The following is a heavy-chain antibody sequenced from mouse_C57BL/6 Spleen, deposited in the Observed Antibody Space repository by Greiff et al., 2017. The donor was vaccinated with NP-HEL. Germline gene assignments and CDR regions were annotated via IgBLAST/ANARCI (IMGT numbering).Heavy chain of an antibody. D-gene: IGHD2-2*01. CDR1: GFNIKDDY. CDR2: IDPENGDT. V-gene: IGHV14-4*01. J-gene: IGHJ2*01. Sequence: VQLQQSGAELVRPGASVKLSCTASGFNIKDDYMHWVKQRPEQGLEWIGWIDPENGDTEYASKFQGKATITADTSSNTAYLQLSSLTSEGTAVYYCTTGYGYSYYFDYWGQGTTLTVSS. CDR3: TTGYGYSYYFDY.